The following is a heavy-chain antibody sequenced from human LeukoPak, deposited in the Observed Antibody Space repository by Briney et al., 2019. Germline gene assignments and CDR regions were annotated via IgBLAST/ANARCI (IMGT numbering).Heavy chain of an antibody. V-gene: IGHV4-34*01. Sequence: SETLSLTCAVYGGSFSGYYWSWIRQPPGKGLEWIGEINHSGSTNYNPSLKSRVTISVDTSKNQFSLKLSSVTAADTAVYYCARWASPWDYWGQGTLVTVSS. J-gene: IGHJ4*02. CDR3: ARWASPWDY. CDR1: GGSFSGYY. CDR2: INHSGST.